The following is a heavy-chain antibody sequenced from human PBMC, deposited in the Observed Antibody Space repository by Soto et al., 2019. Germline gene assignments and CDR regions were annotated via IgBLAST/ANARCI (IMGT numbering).Heavy chain of an antibody. CDR1: GGTFSSYA. D-gene: IGHD4-17*01. CDR3: ARDLGPDYGEVEYFQH. V-gene: IGHV1-69*13. J-gene: IGHJ1*01. CDR2: IIPIFGTA. Sequence: SVKVSCKASGGTFSSYAISWVRQAPGQGLEWMGGIIPIFGTANYAQKFQGRVTITADESTSTAYMELSSLRSEDTAVYYCARDLGPDYGEVEYFQHWGQGTLVTVSS.